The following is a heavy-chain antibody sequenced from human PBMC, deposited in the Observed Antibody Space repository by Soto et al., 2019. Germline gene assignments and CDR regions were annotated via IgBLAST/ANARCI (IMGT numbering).Heavy chain of an antibody. Sequence: QLQLQESGPGLVKPSETLSLTCTVSGDSVTISDYYWGWIRQPPGKGLEGIGSIHYSGSTYYNPSLKSRVTISGDTSKNQFSLKLTSVTAADAAVYYCAAHDSGGYYAEYWGQGTLVTVSA. V-gene: IGHV4-39*01. CDR2: IHYSGST. D-gene: IGHD3-22*01. J-gene: IGHJ4*02. CDR3: AAHDSGGYYAEY. CDR1: GDSVTISDYY.